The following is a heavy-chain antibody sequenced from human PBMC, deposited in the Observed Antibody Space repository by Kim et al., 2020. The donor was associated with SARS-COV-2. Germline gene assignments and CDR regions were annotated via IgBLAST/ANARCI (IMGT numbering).Heavy chain of an antibody. V-gene: IGHV3-53*01. D-gene: IGHD3-10*01. CDR1: GFSVSNSY. CDR3: AREKTGYGSGTDY. Sequence: GGSLRLSCAVSGFSVSNSYMSWVRQAPGKGLEWVSVIDSDGGIKYADSVKGRFTISRDNSKNTVDLQMDHLRVEDTAEYYCAREKTGYGSGTDYWGQGTLVTVSS. CDR2: IDSDGGI. J-gene: IGHJ4*02.